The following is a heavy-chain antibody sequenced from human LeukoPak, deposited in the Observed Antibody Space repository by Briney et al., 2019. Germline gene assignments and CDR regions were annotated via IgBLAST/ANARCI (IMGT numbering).Heavy chain of an antibody. CDR2: ISSSGSTI. CDR3: ASSNYGPFSTNFDY. CDR1: GFTFSDYY. V-gene: IGHV3-11*01. J-gene: IGHJ4*02. Sequence: GGSLRLSCAASGFTFSDYYMSWIRHARGKGLEWVSYISSSGSTIYYADSVKGRFTISRDNAKNSLYLQMNSLRAEDTAVYYCASSNYGPFSTNFDYWGQGTLVTVSS. D-gene: IGHD3-10*01.